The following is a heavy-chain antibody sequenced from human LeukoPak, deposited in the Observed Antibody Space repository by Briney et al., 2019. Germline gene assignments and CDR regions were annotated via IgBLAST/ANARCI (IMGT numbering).Heavy chain of an antibody. D-gene: IGHD3-3*01. Sequence: PSETLSLTCTVSGGSISSYYWSWIRQPPGKGLEWIGYIYYSGSTNYNPSLKSRVTISVDTSKNQFSLKLSSVTAADTAVYYCARCCGSGYINYYYYGMDVWGQGTTVTVSS. CDR2: IYYSGST. V-gene: IGHV4-59*01. CDR3: ARCCGSGYINYYYYGMDV. J-gene: IGHJ6*02. CDR1: GGSISSYY.